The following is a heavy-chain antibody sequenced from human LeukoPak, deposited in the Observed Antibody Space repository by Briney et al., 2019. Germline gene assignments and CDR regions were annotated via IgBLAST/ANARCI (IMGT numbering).Heavy chain of an antibody. CDR2: IYSGGST. CDR1: GFTVSSNY. J-gene: IGHJ6*02. V-gene: IGHV3-66*01. Sequence: PGGSLRLSCAASGFTVSSNYMSWVRQAPGKGLEWVSVIYSGGSTYYADSVKGRFTISRDNSKNTLYLQMNSLRAEDTAVYYCAREMEEILTGPPCYGMDVWGQGTTVTASS. CDR3: AREMEEILTGPPCYGMDV. D-gene: IGHD3-9*01.